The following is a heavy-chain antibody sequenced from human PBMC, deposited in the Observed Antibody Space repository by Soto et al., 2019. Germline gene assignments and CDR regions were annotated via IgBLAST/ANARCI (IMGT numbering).Heavy chain of an antibody. Sequence: PGGSLRLSCAASGFTYSTYTMHWVRQAPGKGLEWVAVISYDGNNKFYADSVKGRFTISRDNSKHTLYLQMNSLRAEDTAVYYCAKGVPGIAVAGTGYFQHWGRGTLVTVSS. J-gene: IGHJ1*01. V-gene: IGHV3-30-3*01. CDR2: ISYDGNNK. CDR1: GFTYSTYT. CDR3: AKGVPGIAVAGTGYFQH. D-gene: IGHD6-19*01.